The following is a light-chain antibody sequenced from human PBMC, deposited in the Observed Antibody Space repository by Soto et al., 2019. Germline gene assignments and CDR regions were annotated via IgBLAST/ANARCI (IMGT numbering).Light chain of an antibody. CDR3: QQYETYWT. CDR2: KAS. CDR1: QSISYW. Sequence: IPMPQSPATLSASIGDRVTITCGASQSISYWLAWHQQKPWQAPKLLIYKASSLESGVPSRFSGSGFGTEFTLTISSLQPDDFATYYCQQYETYWTFGHGTKVDIK. J-gene: IGKJ1*01. V-gene: IGKV1-5*03.